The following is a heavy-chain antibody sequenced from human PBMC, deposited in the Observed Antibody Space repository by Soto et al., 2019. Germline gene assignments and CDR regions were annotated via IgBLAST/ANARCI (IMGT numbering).Heavy chain of an antibody. CDR2: ISPYNDQT. V-gene: IGHV1-18*01. CDR3: ARGGYYDNVWGKLSHYGLDV. Sequence: QVQLEQSASEVMKAGASEKVSCKASGYTFIRYGITWVRQAPGQRLEWMGWISPYNDQTIYAQKLQGRVTMTADTSTRTVYMQLRSLKSDDTAVYYCARGGYYDNVWGKLSHYGLDVWGQGTSVTVSS. D-gene: IGHD3-16*01. CDR1: GYTFIRYG. J-gene: IGHJ6*02.